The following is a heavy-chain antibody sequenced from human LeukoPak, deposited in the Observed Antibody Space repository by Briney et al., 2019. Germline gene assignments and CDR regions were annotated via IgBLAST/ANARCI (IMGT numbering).Heavy chain of an antibody. J-gene: IGHJ5*02. CDR1: GYSFPSYW. CDR2: IAPSDSYT. CDR3: VRQPPGVYDTTQNWFDP. D-gene: IGHD3-22*01. Sequence: GESLKISCKVSGYSFPSYWTTWVRQVPGKGLEWMGRIAPSDSYTNYNPSFEGHVTMSVEKSITTVYLQWSSLKASDTAMYYCVRQPPGVYDTTQNWFDPWGQGTLVTVSS. V-gene: IGHV5-10-1*01.